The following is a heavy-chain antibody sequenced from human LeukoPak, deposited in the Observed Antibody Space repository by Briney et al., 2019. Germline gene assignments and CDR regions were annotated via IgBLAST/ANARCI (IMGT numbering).Heavy chain of an antibody. D-gene: IGHD4-11*01. CDR2: ISSSGSTI. CDR1: GFTFSSYE. J-gene: IGHJ4*02. Sequence: PGGSLRLSCAASGFTFSSYEMNWVRQAPGKGLEWVSYISSSGSTIYYADSVKGRFTTSRDNAKNSLYLQMNSLRAEDTAVYYCARGTRRYSNYGYWGQGTLVTVSS. CDR3: ARGTRRYSNYGY. V-gene: IGHV3-48*03.